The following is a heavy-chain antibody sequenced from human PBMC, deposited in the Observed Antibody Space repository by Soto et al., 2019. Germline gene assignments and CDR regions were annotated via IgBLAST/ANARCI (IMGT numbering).Heavy chain of an antibody. CDR2: IYYSGTT. V-gene: IGHV4-59*12. Sequence: SETLSLTCTVSGVSINNYYWIWIRQPPGKGLEWIGYIYYSGTTNYNPSLKSRVTISVDTSKNQFSLKLTSVTAADTAVYYCARDKITGLFDYWGQGTLVTVSS. CDR1: GVSINNYY. D-gene: IGHD2-8*02. CDR3: ARDKITGLFDY. J-gene: IGHJ4*02.